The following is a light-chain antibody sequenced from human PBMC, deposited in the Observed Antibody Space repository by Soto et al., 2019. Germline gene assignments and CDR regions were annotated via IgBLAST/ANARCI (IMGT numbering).Light chain of an antibody. CDR2: DVT. CDR3: SSYTSSSTRV. V-gene: IGLV2-14*01. J-gene: IGLJ2*01. Sequence: QSALTQPASVSGSPGQSITISCTGTSSDIGGYNYVSWYQKHPGKAPKLMIYDVTTRPSGISNRFSGSKSGNTATLTISGLQADDEADYYCSSYTSSSTRVFGGGTKLTVL. CDR1: SSDIGGYNY.